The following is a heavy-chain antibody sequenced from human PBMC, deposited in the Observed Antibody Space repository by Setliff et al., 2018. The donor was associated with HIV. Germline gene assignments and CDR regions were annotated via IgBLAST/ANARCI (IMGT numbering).Heavy chain of an antibody. D-gene: IGHD3-16*01. CDR1: GGAFSRFY. CDR3: VSRPGGITRARFDH. J-gene: IGHJ4*02. V-gene: IGHV4-34*01. Sequence: SETLSLTCAVYGGAFSRFYWSWLRQAQEKGLEWIGDINHSGITNYNPSLKSRLSISVDTSKNQFSLNLTSVTTADAAMYFCVSRPGGITRARFDHWGQGTLVTVSS. CDR2: INHSGIT.